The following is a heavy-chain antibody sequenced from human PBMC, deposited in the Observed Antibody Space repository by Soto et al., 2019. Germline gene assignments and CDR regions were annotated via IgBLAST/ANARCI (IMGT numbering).Heavy chain of an antibody. CDR2: ISYDGNNK. J-gene: IGHJ4*02. D-gene: IGHD6-6*01. V-gene: IGHV3-30-3*01. Sequence: GGSLRLSCATSGFIFSGYGFHWVRQAPGKGLEWVTLISYDGNNKYYADSVKGRFTISRDTSKNTLYLQMNSLRPEDPAMYYCARDRFTTSSVLGKWGQGTLVTVSS. CDR1: GFIFSGYG. CDR3: ARDRFTTSSVLGK.